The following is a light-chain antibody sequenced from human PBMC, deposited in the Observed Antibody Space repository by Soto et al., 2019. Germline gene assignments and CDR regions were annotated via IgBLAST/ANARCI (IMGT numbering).Light chain of an antibody. CDR1: QGISNY. J-gene: IGKJ1*01. V-gene: IGKV1-27*01. CDR2: AAS. CDR3: QKYNNASWT. Sequence: DIQMTQSPSSLSASVGDRVTITCRASQGISNYLAWYQQKPGKVPKLLIYAASTLQSGVPSRFSGSGSGTDFTLNISSLQHEDVATYYCQKYNNASWTFGQGTNVEIK.